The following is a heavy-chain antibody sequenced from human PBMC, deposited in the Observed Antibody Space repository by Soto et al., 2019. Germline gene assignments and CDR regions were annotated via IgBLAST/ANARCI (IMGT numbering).Heavy chain of an antibody. Sequence: LRLSCAASGFTFSSYAMSWVRQAPGKGLEWVSAISGSGGSTYYADSVKGRFTISRDNSKNTLYLQMNSLRAEDTAVYYCAKASYYYDSSGYSYYFYYWGQGTLVTVSS. CDR1: GFTFSSYA. V-gene: IGHV3-23*01. CDR2: ISGSGGST. CDR3: AKASYYYDSSGYSYYFYY. D-gene: IGHD3-22*01. J-gene: IGHJ4*02.